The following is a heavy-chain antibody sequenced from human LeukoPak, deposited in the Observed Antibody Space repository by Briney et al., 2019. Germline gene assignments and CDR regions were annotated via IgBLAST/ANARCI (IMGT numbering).Heavy chain of an antibody. J-gene: IGHJ4*02. Sequence: GRSLRLSCAVSGFTFSSYWMSWVRQAPGKGLEWVANINQDGSEKYYVDSVKGRFTISRDNAKNSLYLQMNSLRVEDTAVYYCAREVTPYYWGQGTLVTVSS. D-gene: IGHD2-21*02. CDR2: INQDGSEK. V-gene: IGHV3-7*01. CDR1: GFTFSSYW. CDR3: AREVTPYY.